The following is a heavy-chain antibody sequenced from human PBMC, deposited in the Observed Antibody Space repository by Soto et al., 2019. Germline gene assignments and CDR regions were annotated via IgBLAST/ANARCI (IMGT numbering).Heavy chain of an antibody. CDR1: GYTFNSYY. J-gene: IGHJ3*02. CDR2: INPSGGST. CDR3: ACLGGSASDI. Sequence: ASVKVSCKASGYTFNSYYMHWVRQAPGQGLEWMGIINPSGGSTSYAQKFQGSVTMTRDTSTSTVYMEPSSLRSEDTAVYYCACLGGSASDIWGQGTMVTVSS. V-gene: IGHV1-46*02.